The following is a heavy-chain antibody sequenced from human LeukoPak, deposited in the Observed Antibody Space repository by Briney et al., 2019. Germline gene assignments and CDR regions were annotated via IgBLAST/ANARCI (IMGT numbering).Heavy chain of an antibody. Sequence: ASVKVSCKASGYTFASYDINWVRQATGQGLEWMGWMNPNSGNTGYAQKFQGRVTITRNTSISTAYMELSSLRPEDTAVYYCARLGYYDSSGYFLVDYWGQGTLVTVSS. V-gene: IGHV1-8*03. J-gene: IGHJ4*02. CDR3: ARLGYYDSSGYFLVDY. D-gene: IGHD3-22*01. CDR2: MNPNSGNT. CDR1: GYTFASYD.